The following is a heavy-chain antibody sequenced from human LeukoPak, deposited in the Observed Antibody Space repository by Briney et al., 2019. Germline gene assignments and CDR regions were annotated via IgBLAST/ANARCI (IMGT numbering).Heavy chain of an antibody. CDR1: GYTFTSYD. Sequence: ASVKVSCKASGYTFTSYDINWVRQATGQGLEWMGWMNPNSGNTVYAQKFQGRVTMTRNTSISTAYMELSSLRSEDTAVYYCARGYDILTGDDAFDIWGQGTMVTVSS. V-gene: IGHV1-8*01. CDR2: MNPNSGNT. D-gene: IGHD3-9*01. CDR3: ARGYDILTGDDAFDI. J-gene: IGHJ3*02.